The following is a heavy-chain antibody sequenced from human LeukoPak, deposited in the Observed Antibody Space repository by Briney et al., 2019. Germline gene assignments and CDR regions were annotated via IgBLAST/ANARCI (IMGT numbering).Heavy chain of an antibody. Sequence: GGSLRLSCAASGFTFSSYGMHWVRQAPGKGLEWVAVIWYDGSNKYYADSVKGRFTISRDNSKNTLYLQMNSLRAEDTAVYYRAKGGIVEPYWGQGTLVTVSS. V-gene: IGHV3-33*06. J-gene: IGHJ4*02. D-gene: IGHD1-26*01. CDR1: GFTFSSYG. CDR2: IWYDGSNK. CDR3: AKGGIVEPY.